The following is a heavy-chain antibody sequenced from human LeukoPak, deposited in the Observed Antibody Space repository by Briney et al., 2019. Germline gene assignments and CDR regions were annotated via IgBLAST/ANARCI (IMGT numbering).Heavy chain of an antibody. CDR1: GYSFTDYQ. V-gene: IGHV1-2*02. J-gene: IGHJ4*02. CDR3: ARERADGYATIDY. Sequence: GASVKVSCKTSGYSFTDYQMHWVRQAPGQGLEWMGWINPNSGGTNYAQKFQGRVTMTRDTSISTAYMELSRLRSDDTAVYYCARERADGYATIDYWGQGTLVTVSS. CDR2: INPNSGGT. D-gene: IGHD2-8*01.